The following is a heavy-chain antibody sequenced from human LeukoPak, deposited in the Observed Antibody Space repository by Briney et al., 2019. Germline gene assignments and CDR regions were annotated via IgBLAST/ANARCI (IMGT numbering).Heavy chain of an antibody. Sequence: GGSLRLSCAAPGFTFSSYAMHWVRQAPGKGLEWVAVISYDGSNKYYADSVKGRFTISRDNSKNTLYLQMNSLRAEDTAVYYCARGTGPAGSSGYYYYYYGMDVWGQGTTVTVSS. J-gene: IGHJ6*02. V-gene: IGHV3-30-3*01. CDR2: ISYDGSNK. CDR3: ARGTGPAGSSGYYYYYYGMDV. D-gene: IGHD3-22*01. CDR1: GFTFSSYA.